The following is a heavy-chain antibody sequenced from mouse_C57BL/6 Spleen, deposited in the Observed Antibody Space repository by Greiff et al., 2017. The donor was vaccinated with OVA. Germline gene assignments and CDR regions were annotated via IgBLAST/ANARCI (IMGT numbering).Heavy chain of an antibody. CDR1: GYTFTDYY. CDR2: INPNNGGT. V-gene: IGHV1-26*01. CDR3: ATPPYYGSSYGYFDV. Sequence: EVQLQQSGPELVKPGASVKISCKASGYTFTDYYMNWVKQSHGKSLEWIGDINPNNGGTSYNQKFKGKATLTVDKSSSTAYMELRSLTSEDSAVYYCATPPYYGSSYGYFDVWGTGTTVTVSS. D-gene: IGHD1-1*01. J-gene: IGHJ1*03.